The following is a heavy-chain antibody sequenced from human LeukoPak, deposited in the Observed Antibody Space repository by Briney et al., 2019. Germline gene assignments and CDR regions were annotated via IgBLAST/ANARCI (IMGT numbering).Heavy chain of an antibody. V-gene: IGHV4-34*01. D-gene: IGHD6-13*01. J-gene: IGHJ5*02. CDR1: GGSFSGYY. CDR3: ARRRGLGKAAAGTSARAWFDP. CDR2: INHSGST. Sequence: SETLSLTCAVYGGSFSGYYWSWIRQPPGKGLEWIGEINHSGSTNYNPSLKSRVTISVDTSKNQFSLKLSSVTAADTAVYYCARRRGLGKAAAGTSARAWFDPWGQGTLVTVSS.